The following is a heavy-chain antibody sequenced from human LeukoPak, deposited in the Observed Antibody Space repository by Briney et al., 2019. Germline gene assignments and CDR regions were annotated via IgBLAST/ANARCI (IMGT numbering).Heavy chain of an antibody. Sequence: PSETLSLTCTVSGGSISSYYWSWIRQPAGKGLEWMGRIYTSGGTNYNPSLKSRVTMSVDTSKNQFSLKLSSVTAADTAVYYCARDKFTIFGVVVLDYWGQGTLVTVSS. D-gene: IGHD3-3*01. CDR2: IYTSGGT. CDR1: GGSISSYY. CDR3: ARDKFTIFGVVVLDY. V-gene: IGHV4-4*07. J-gene: IGHJ4*02.